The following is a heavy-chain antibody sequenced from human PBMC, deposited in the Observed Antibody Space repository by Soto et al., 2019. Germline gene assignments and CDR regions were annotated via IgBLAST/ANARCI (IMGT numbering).Heavy chain of an antibody. D-gene: IGHD1-7*01. V-gene: IGHV3-30*18. CDR2: ISNDGSNK. J-gene: IGHJ4*01. CDR3: ANWTYPMSD. Sequence: QGQLVESGGGVVQPGKSLRLSCAASGFTFNTYGMHWVRQAPGKGPEWVAVISNDGSNKYYADSVKGRFTISRDNSTNTLYLKMHRLSAEATAVYYCANWTYPMSDWGHGTLVTVAS. CDR1: GFTFNTYG.